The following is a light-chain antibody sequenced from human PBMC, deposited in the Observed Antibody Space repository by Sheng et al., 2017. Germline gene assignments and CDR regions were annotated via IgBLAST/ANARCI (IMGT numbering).Light chain of an antibody. V-gene: IGKV1-27*01. CDR2: AAS. Sequence: DIQMTQSPSSLSASVGDRVTITCRASQGISNYLAWYQQKPGKVPKLLIYAASTLQSGVSSRFSGSGSGTDFILTISSLHPEDVATYYCQKYNSAPLTFGQGPKVEIK. CDR1: QGISNY. J-gene: IGKJ1*01. CDR3: QKYNSAPLT.